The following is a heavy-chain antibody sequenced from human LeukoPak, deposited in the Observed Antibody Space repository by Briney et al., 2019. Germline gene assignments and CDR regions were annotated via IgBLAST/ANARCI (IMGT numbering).Heavy chain of an antibody. D-gene: IGHD2-2*01. J-gene: IGHJ4*02. CDR3: ARGIITGYQLLPFDY. Sequence: GGSLRLSCAASGFTVSSNYMSWVRQAPGKGLEWVSVIYSGGSTYYADSVKGRFTISRDNSKNTLYLQMNSLRAEDTAVYYCARGIITGYQLLPFDYWGQGTLVTVSS. CDR2: IYSGGST. V-gene: IGHV3-66*01. CDR1: GFTVSSNY.